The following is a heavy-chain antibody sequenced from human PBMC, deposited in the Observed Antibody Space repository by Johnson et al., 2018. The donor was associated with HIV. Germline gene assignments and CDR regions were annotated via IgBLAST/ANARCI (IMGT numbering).Heavy chain of an antibody. CDR2: INWNGGST. J-gene: IGHJ3*02. V-gene: IGHV3-20*04. CDR1: GFKFDDYG. CDR3: ARDPNYNSVDAFDI. Sequence: VQLVESGGGVVQSGRSLRLSCVVSGFKFDDYGMNWVRQAPGKGLEWVSGINWNGGSTTYADSVKGRFTISRDNAKNSLYLQMNSLRDEDTALYYCARDPNYNSVDAFDIWGQGTMVTVSS. D-gene: IGHD3-10*01.